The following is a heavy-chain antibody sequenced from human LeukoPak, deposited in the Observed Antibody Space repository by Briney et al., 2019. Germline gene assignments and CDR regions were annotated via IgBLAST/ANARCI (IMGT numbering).Heavy chain of an antibody. CDR1: GFTFSSYA. Sequence: GGSLRLSCAASGFTFSSYAMSWVRQAPGKGLEWVSAISGSGGSTYYADSVKGRFTISRDNSKNTLYLQMNSLRAEDTAVYYCAKGVVRQQLVRVYFDYWGQGTLVTVSS. J-gene: IGHJ4*02. CDR3: AKGVVRQQLVRVYFDY. V-gene: IGHV3-23*01. D-gene: IGHD6-13*01. CDR2: ISGSGGST.